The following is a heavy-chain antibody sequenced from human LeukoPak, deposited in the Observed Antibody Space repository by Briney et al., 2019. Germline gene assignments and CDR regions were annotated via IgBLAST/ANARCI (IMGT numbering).Heavy chain of an antibody. Sequence: GGTLRLSCAASGFTFSSYGMSWVRQAPGKGLEWVSAISGSGGSTHYADSVKGRFTISRDNSKNTLYLQMNSLRAEDTAVYYCAKDRLRYCSGGSCYYFDYWGQGTLVTVSS. CDR3: AKDRLRYCSGGSCYYFDY. CDR2: ISGSGGST. D-gene: IGHD2-15*01. V-gene: IGHV3-23*01. J-gene: IGHJ4*02. CDR1: GFTFSSYG.